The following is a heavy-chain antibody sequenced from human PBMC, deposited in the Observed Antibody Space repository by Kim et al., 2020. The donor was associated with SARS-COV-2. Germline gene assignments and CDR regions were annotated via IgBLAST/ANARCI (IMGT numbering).Heavy chain of an antibody. CDR3: ARSTVTNVWILVY. Sequence: SVKVSCKASGGTFSSYAISWVRQAPGQGLEWMGGIIPIFGTANYAQKFQGRVTITADESTSTAYMELSSLRSEDTAVYYCARSTVTNVWILVYWGQGTLVTVSS. CDR1: GGTFSSYA. J-gene: IGHJ4*02. V-gene: IGHV1-69*13. CDR2: IIPIFGTA. D-gene: IGHD4-17*01.